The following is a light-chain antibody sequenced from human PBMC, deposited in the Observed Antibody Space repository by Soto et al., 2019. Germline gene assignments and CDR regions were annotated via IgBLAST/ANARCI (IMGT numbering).Light chain of an antibody. CDR1: SSDVDDYNF. Sequence: QSVLTQPASVSGSPGQSITISCTGTSSDVDDYNFVSWYQQHPGKAPKLMIYEVSNRPSGVSNRFSGSKSGNTASLTVSGLQAEDEADYYCCSYTSSNIFYVFGAGTKVTVL. V-gene: IGLV2-14*01. CDR3: CSYTSSNIFYV. J-gene: IGLJ1*01. CDR2: EVS.